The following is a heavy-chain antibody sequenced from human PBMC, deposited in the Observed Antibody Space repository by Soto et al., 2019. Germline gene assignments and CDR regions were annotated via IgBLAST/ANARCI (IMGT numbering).Heavy chain of an antibody. V-gene: IGHV3-11*05. CDR2: ISSSSSYT. D-gene: IGHD2-21*01. CDR3: ARRAGDNDAFDI. Sequence: QVQLVESGGGLVKPGGALRLSCAASGFTFSDYYMSWIRQAPGKGLEWVSYISSSSSYTNYADSVKGRFTISRDNAKNSLYLQMNNLRAEDAAVYFCARRAGDNDAFDIWGQVTMVTVSS. CDR1: GFTFSDYY. J-gene: IGHJ3*02.